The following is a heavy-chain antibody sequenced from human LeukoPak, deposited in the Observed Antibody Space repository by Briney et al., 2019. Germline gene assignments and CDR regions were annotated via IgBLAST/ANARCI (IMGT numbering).Heavy chain of an antibody. D-gene: IGHD5-24*01. CDR2: LTDSGGTT. CDR3: AKKRDAFDI. Sequence: GGSLRLSCAASGFTFSSYAMGRVRQAPGKRPEWVSSLTDSGGTTYYVDSVKGRFTISRDNSKNTLYLHMNSLRAEDTAMYYCAKKRDAFDIWGQGTVVAVSS. J-gene: IGHJ3*02. CDR1: GFTFSSYA. V-gene: IGHV3-23*01.